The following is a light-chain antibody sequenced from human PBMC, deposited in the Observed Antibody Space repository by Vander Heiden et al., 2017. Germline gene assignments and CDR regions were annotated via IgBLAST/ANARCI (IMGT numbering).Light chain of an antibody. CDR2: SNS. CDR3: AAWDDSLNGYWV. CDR1: SSNIGSNT. V-gene: IGLV1-44*01. Sequence: QSVLTQPPSASGTPGQRVTISCSGSSSNIGSNTVNWYQQLPGTAPKLLIYSNSHRPSGVPDRFSGSKSGTSASLAISGLQSEDEADYYCAAWDDSLNGYWVFGGGTKLTVL. J-gene: IGLJ3*02.